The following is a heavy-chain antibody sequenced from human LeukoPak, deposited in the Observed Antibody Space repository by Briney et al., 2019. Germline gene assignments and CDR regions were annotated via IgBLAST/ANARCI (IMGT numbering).Heavy chain of an antibody. CDR3: AKGRGYCTGGSCYSDY. CDR2: ISGSDGST. CDR1: GFTFSNYA. J-gene: IGHJ4*02. V-gene: IGHV3-23*01. Sequence: GGSLRLSCTASGFTFSNYAMSWVRQAPGKGLEWVSTISGSDGSTYYADSVKGRFTISRDNSKNTLYLQMNSLRVEDTAIYHCAKGRGYCTGGSCYSDYWGQGTLVTVSS. D-gene: IGHD2-15*01.